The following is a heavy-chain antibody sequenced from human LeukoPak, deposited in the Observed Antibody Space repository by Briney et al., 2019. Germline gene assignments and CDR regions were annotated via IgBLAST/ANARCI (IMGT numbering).Heavy chain of an antibody. CDR3: ARGKNPLEVSLGY. CDR1: GGSISSYY. J-gene: IGHJ4*02. Sequence: PSETLSLTCTVSGGSISSYYWSWLRQPPGKGLEWIGYIYYSGSTNYNPSLKSRVTISVDTSKNQFSLKLSSVTAADTAVYYCARGKNPLEVSLGYWGQGTLVTVSS. V-gene: IGHV4-59*01. CDR2: IYYSGST. D-gene: IGHD7-27*01.